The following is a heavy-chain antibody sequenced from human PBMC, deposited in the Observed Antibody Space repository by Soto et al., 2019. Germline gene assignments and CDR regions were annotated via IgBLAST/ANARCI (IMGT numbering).Heavy chain of an antibody. D-gene: IGHD1-7*01. J-gene: IGHJ5*02. Sequence: SAPTLVNATRTVRLTCSFSGFSLSTSGVGVGWIRQPPGKALEWLALIYWNDDKRYSPSLKSRLTITKDTSKNQVVLTMTNMDPVDTATYYCAHRHNWNYENWFDPWGQGTLVTVSS. V-gene: IGHV2-5*01. CDR3: AHRHNWNYENWFDP. CDR1: GFSLSTSGVG. CDR2: IYWNDDK.